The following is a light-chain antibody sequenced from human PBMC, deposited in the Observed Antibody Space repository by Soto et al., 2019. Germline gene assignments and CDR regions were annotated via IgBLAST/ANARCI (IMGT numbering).Light chain of an antibody. CDR3: QQYYSTKLT. V-gene: IGKV4-1*01. J-gene: IGKJ4*01. CDR1: QSVLYSSNNKNY. CDR2: WAS. Sequence: DVVMTQSPDSLAVSLGERATINCKSSQSVLYSSNNKNYLAWYQQKPGQPPKLLIYWASTRESGGPDRFSGSGSETDFTLTITSLQAEHVAVYSGQQYYSTKLTLGGRTKVDIX.